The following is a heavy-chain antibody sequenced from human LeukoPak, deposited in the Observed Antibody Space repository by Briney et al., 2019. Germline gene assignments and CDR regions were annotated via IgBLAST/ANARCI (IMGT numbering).Heavy chain of an antibody. CDR2: ISGDGGST. CDR3: AKDSGYSCYGHHPLDY. J-gene: IGHJ4*02. Sequence: PGGSLRLSCAASGFTFGNYAIHWVRQAPGKGLEWVSAISGDGGSTYYADSVKGRFTVSRDNCKNSLYLQMNSLRSEDTALYFCAKDSGYSCYGHHPLDYWGLGTLVTVSS. V-gene: IGHV3-43*02. CDR1: GFTFGNYA. D-gene: IGHD5-12*01.